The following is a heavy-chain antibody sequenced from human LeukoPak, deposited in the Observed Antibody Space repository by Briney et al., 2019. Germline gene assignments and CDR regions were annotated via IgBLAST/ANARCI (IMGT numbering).Heavy chain of an antibody. D-gene: IGHD2-2*01. V-gene: IGHV4-59*08. CDR3: ASAPGGGRYCSSTSCYHWFDP. CDR2: IYYSGST. J-gene: IGHJ5*02. Sequence: PSETLSLTCTVSGGSISSYYWSWIRQPPGKGLEWIGYIYYSGSTNYNPSLKSRVTISVDTSKNQFSLKLSSVTAADTAVYYCASAPGGGRYCSSTSCYHWFDPWGQGTLVTVSS. CDR1: GGSISSYY.